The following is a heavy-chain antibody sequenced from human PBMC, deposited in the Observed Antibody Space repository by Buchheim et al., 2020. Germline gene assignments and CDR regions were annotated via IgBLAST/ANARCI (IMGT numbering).Heavy chain of an antibody. J-gene: IGHJ6*02. CDR2: IIPIFGTA. Sequence: QVQLVQSGAEVKKPGSSVKVSCKASGGTFSSYAISWVRQAPGQGLEWMGGIIPIFGTANYAQKFQGRVTITADESTSTAYMELSSLRSEDTAVYYCARSPRYCISTSCYVSFAYYYYGMDVWGQGTT. V-gene: IGHV1-69*12. CDR3: ARSPRYCISTSCYVSFAYYYYGMDV. CDR1: GGTFSSYA. D-gene: IGHD2-2*01.